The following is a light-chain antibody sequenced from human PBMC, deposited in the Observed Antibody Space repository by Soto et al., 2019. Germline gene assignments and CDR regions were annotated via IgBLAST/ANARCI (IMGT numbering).Light chain of an antibody. V-gene: IGLV1-36*01. CDR1: SSNIGKNS. CDR2: YDD. CDR3: SSYSGSTTSYV. J-gene: IGLJ1*01. Sequence: QSVLTQPPSVSEAPRQRVTISCSGRSSNIGKNSVNWYQQLPGKAPKLLIYYDDMLPSGVSGRFSGSKSGTSASLAISGLQSDDEADYYCSSYSGSTTSYVFGIGTKVTVL.